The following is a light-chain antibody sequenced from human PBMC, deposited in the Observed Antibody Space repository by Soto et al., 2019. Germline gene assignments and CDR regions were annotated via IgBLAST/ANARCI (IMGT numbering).Light chain of an antibody. J-gene: IGLJ2*01. V-gene: IGLV1-44*01. CDR2: SNN. Sequence: QSVLTQPPSASGTPGQRVTISCYGSSSDIGSNTVHWYQQVPGTTPKLLIYSNNQRPSGVPDRFSGSKSGTSASLAISGLQSEDEADYYCAAWDVSLNGVVFGGGTKLTVL. CDR3: AAWDVSLNGVV. CDR1: SSDIGSNT.